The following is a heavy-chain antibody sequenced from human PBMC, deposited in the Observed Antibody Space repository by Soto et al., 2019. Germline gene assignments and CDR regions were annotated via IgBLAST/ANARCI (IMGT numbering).Heavy chain of an antibody. D-gene: IGHD3-10*01. V-gene: IGHV3-48*02. J-gene: IGHJ6*02. CDR2: ISSSSTI. CDR1: GFTFSSYS. Sequence: GGSLRLSCAASGFTFSSYSMNWVRQAPGKGLEWVSYISSSSTIYYADSVKGRFTISRDDAKNSLYLQMNSLRDEDTAVYYCARAALLWFGEDVWGQGTTVTVSS. CDR3: ARAALLWFGEDV.